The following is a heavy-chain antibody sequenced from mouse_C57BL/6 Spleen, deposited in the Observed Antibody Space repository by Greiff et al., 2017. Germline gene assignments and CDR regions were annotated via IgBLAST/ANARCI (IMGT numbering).Heavy chain of an antibody. CDR1: GYTFTSYW. V-gene: IGHV1-55*01. Sequence: QVQLQQPGAELVKPGASVKMSCKASGYTFTSYWITWVKQRPGQGLEWIGDIYPGSGSTNYNGKFKGKATLTVDTSSSTAYMQLSSLTSEDSAVYFCARRGRWVYAMDYWGQGTSVTVSS. CDR3: ARRGRWVYAMDY. J-gene: IGHJ4*01. CDR2: IYPGSGST. D-gene: IGHD2-3*01.